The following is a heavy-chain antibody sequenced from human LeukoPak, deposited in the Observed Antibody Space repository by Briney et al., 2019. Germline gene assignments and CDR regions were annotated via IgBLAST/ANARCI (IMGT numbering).Heavy chain of an antibody. V-gene: IGHV3-21*01. J-gene: IGHJ4*02. CDR3: ASRSDFWSGYWAFDN. D-gene: IGHD3-3*01. Sequence: GSLRLSCAASGLSFNSYTMNWVRQAPGKGLEWVSSISQTGHYTDYADSVKGRFTISRDNAENSVYLQMNSLRVDDTAVYYCASRSDFWSGYWAFDNWGQGALVTVSS. CDR2: ISQTGHYT. CDR1: GLSFNSYT.